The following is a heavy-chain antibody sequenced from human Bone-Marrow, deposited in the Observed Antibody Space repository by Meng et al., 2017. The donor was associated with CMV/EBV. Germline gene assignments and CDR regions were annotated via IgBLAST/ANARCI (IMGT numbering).Heavy chain of an antibody. D-gene: IGHD6-13*01. V-gene: IGHV1-8*03. CDR3: ARAYSSSWYGYYYYGMDV. J-gene: IGHJ6*01. Sequence: ASVKVSCKASGYTFTSYDINWVRQATGQGLEWMGWMNPNSGNTGYAQKFQGRVTITRNTSISTAYMELSSLRSEDTAVYYCARAYSSSWYGYYYYGMDVWGPGTTVTVSS. CDR1: GYTFTSYD. CDR2: MNPNSGNT.